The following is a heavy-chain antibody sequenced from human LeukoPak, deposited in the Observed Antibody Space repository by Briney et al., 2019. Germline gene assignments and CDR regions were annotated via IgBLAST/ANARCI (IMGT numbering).Heavy chain of an antibody. CDR1: GFTVSSNY. J-gene: IGHJ4*02. CDR3: ARVQVPGLGYCSGGSCPDY. V-gene: IGHV3-53*01. CDR2: IYSGGST. Sequence: PGGSLRLSCAASGFTVSSNYVSWVRQAPGKGLEWVSVIYSGGSTYYADSVKGRFTISRDNSKNTLYLQMNSLRAEDTAVYYCARVQVPGLGYCSGGSCPDYWGQGTLVTVSS. D-gene: IGHD2-15*01.